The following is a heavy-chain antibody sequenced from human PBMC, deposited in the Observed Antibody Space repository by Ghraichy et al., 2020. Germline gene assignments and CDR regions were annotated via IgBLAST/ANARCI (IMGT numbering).Heavy chain of an antibody. D-gene: IGHD2-21*02. CDR3: ARSMATVTDRAIDY. CDR2: INSDSNVK. V-gene: IGHV3-48*02. CDR1: GFTFSYYG. J-gene: IGHJ4*02. Sequence: GESLNISCAASGFTFSYYGINWVRQAPGKGLEWISFINSDSNVKYYTDSVKGRFTISRDNAKNSLYLQMNSLRDDDTAVYFCARSMATVTDRAIDYWGQGTLVTVSS.